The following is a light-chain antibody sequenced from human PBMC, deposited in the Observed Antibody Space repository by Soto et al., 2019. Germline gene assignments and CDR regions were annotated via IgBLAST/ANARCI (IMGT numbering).Light chain of an antibody. V-gene: IGLV1-40*01. J-gene: IGLJ3*02. CDR1: SSNIGAGYD. Sequence: QSLLTQPPSVSGAPRQRVTISCTGSSSNIGAGYDVHWYQQLPGTAPKLLIYGNSNRPSGVPDRFSGSKSGASASLAITGLQAEDEADYYCQSYDISLTTWVFGGGTQLTVL. CDR2: GNS. CDR3: QSYDISLTTWV.